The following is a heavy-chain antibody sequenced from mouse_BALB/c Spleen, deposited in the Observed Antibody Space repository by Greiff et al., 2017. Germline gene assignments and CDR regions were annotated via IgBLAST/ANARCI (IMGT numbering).Heavy chain of an antibody. CDR2: ISSGGST. V-gene: IGHV5-6-5*01. CDR1: GFTFSSYA. Sequence: EVKLVESGGGLVKPGGSLKLSCAASGFTFSSYAMSWVRQTPEKRLEWVASISSGGSTYYPDSVKGRFTISRDNARNILYLQMSSLRSEDTAMYYCASNYGSWFAYWGQGTLVTVSA. J-gene: IGHJ3*01. D-gene: IGHD2-2*01. CDR3: ASNYGSWFAY.